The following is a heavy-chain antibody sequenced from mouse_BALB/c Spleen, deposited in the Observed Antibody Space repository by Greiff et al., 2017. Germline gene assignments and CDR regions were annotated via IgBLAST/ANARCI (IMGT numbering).Heavy chain of an antibody. V-gene: IGHV5-4*02. D-gene: IGHD2-2*01. CDR2: ISDGGSYT. Sequence: EVKLVESGGGLVKPGGSLKLSCAASGFTFSDYYMYWVRQTPEKRLEWVATISDGGSYTYYPDSVKGRFTISRDNAKNNLYLQMSSLKSEDTAMYYCARDGGVWLRRVLDYWGQGTTLTVSS. CDR1: GFTFSDYY. J-gene: IGHJ2*01. CDR3: ARDGGVWLRRVLDY.